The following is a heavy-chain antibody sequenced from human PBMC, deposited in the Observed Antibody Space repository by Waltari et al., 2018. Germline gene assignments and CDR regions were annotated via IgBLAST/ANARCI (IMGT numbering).Heavy chain of an antibody. D-gene: IGHD6-19*01. V-gene: IGHV3-23*01. J-gene: IGHJ4*02. CDR3: AKAYTKGWYDFDS. CDR1: GFTFSSCA. CDR2: FHYDAHNT. Sequence: EVQLLESGGDLVQPGGSLRLSCAASGFTFSSCAMSWVRQTPGKGREWVSTFHYDAHNTYNAYSVKGRFTISRDNSKNTVYLQMNTLRAEDTALYYCAKAYTKGWYDFDSWGQGTLVTVSA.